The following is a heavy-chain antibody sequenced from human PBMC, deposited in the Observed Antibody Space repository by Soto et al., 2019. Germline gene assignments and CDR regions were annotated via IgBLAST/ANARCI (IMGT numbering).Heavy chain of an antibody. Sequence: EVQLVESGGGLVQPGGSLRLSCAASGFSFSSYRMNWVRQAPGKGLEWVSYISSSSSTIYYADSVKGRFTISRDNAKNSRYLQIKCLRAEDTAVYYSAREYDARNWFDPCGQGTLFTVSS. CDR1: GFSFSSYR. CDR3: AREYDARNWFDP. J-gene: IGHJ5*02. D-gene: IGHD3-3*01. CDR2: ISSSSSTI. V-gene: IGHV3-48*01.